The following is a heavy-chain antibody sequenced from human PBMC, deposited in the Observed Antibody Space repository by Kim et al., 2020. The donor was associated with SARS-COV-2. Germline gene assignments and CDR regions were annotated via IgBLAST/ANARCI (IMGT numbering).Heavy chain of an antibody. J-gene: IGHJ4*02. Sequence: TNYAQKLQGSVNMTTDTSTSTAYMELRSLRSDDTAVYYCARGARYEHLDYWGQGTLVTVSS. D-gene: IGHD2-15*01. CDR2: T. V-gene: IGHV1-18*01. CDR3: ARGARYEHLDY.